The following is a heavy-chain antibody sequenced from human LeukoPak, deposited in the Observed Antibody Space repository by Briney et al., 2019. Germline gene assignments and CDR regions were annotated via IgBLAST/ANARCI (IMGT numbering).Heavy chain of an antibody. CDR3: ARDREDILTGYYYFDY. J-gene: IGHJ4*02. CDR2: ISSSGSTI. CDR1: GFTFSSYE. Sequence: GGSLRLSCAASGFTFSSYEMNWVRQAPGKGLEWVSYISSSGSTIYYADSVKGRFTISRDNAKNLLYLQMNSLRAEDTAVYYCARDREDILTGYYYFDYWGQGTLVTVSS. D-gene: IGHD3-9*01. V-gene: IGHV3-48*03.